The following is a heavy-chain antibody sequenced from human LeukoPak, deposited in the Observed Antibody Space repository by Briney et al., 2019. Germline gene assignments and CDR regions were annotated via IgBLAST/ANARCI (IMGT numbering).Heavy chain of an antibody. CDR1: GFTFSSYS. J-gene: IGHJ4*02. D-gene: IGHD6-19*01. V-gene: IGHV3-21*01. Sequence: PGGSLRLSCAASGFTFSSYSMNWVRQAPGKGLEWVSSISSSSIYIYYADSLKGRFTISRDNAKNSLYLQMNSLRAEDTAVYYCARVAYSSGVDSWGQGTLVTVSS. CDR2: ISSSSIYI. CDR3: ARVAYSSGVDS.